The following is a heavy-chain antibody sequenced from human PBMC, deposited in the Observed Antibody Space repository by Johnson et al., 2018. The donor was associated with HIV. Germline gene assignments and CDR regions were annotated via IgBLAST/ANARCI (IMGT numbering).Heavy chain of an antibody. J-gene: IGHJ3*02. V-gene: IGHV3-30-3*01. Sequence: QVQLVESGGGLVQPGGSLRLSCAASGFTFSSYWMSWVRQAPGKGLEWVALISYDGSNKYFTDSVKGRFTISRDNSKNTLYLQMNSLKTEDTAVYYCTTQAADAAAGAPWAFDIWGQGTMVTVSS. CDR2: ISYDGSNK. D-gene: IGHD6-13*01. CDR3: TTQAADAAAGAPWAFDI. CDR1: GFTFSSYW.